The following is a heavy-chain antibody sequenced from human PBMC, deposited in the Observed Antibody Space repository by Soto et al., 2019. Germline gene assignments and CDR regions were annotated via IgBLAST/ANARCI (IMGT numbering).Heavy chain of an antibody. CDR3: ARDLGIVRCSGGSCYPDY. Sequence: GSLRRSCSASGFTFSSYVMHWVRQAPGKGLEWVAVIWYDGSNKYYADSVKGRFTISRDNSKNTLYLQMNSLRAEDTAVYYCARDLGIVRCSGGSCYPDYWGQGTLVTVYS. D-gene: IGHD2-15*01. CDR1: GFTFSSYV. J-gene: IGHJ4*02. CDR2: IWYDGSNK. V-gene: IGHV3-33*01.